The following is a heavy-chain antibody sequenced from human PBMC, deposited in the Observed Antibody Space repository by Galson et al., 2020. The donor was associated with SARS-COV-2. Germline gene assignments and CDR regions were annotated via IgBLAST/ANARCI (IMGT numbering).Heavy chain of an antibody. CDR3: ARDAGDYDYYFDY. V-gene: IGHV3-7*01. CDR1: GFTFSSYW. CDR2: IKQDGSEK. J-gene: IGHJ4*02. D-gene: IGHD4-17*01. Sequence: GESLKISCAASGFTFSSYWMSWVRQAPGKGLEWVANIKQDGSEKYYVDSVKCRFTISRDNAKNSLYLQMNSLRAEDTAVYYCARDAGDYDYYFDYWGQGTLVTVSS.